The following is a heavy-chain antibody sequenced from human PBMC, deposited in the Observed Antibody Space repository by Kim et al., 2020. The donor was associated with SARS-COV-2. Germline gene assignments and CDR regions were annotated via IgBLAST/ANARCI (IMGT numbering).Heavy chain of an antibody. Sequence: GGSLRLSCAASGFTFSSYSMNWVRQAPGKGLEWVSSISSSSSYIYYADSVKGRFTISRDNAKNSLYLQMNSLRAEDTAVYYCARLYYDILTGYYVDYWGQGTLVTVSS. J-gene: IGHJ4*02. V-gene: IGHV3-21*01. CDR3: ARLYYDILTGYYVDY. CDR2: ISSSSSYI. CDR1: GFTFSSYS. D-gene: IGHD3-9*01.